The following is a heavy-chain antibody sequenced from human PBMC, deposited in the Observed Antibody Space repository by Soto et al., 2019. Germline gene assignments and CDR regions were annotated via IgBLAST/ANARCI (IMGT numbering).Heavy chain of an antibody. Sequence: QVQLVQSAAEVKKPGSSVKVSCKASGGTFSSHSISWVRQAPGQGLEWMGRIIPILGIATYAQKFRGRVTITAENSTSTADMELSSLRSEDTAVYYCARDQGTVTTAYGVDVWGQGTTVTVSS. J-gene: IGHJ6*02. D-gene: IGHD4-17*01. CDR1: GGTFSSHS. CDR3: ARDQGTVTTAYGVDV. V-gene: IGHV1-69*08. CDR2: IIPILGIA.